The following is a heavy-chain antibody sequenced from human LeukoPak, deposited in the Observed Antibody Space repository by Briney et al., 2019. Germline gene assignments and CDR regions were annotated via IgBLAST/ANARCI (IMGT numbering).Heavy chain of an antibody. J-gene: IGHJ4*02. CDR3: ARDALGYSTSWLYY. CDR1: GFPFSTYA. Sequence: GGSLRLSCVVSGFPFSTYAFHWVRQAPGKGLEWVTLISHDGNNKFYADSVKGRFTISRDDSRSTLYLQMNSLTPEGTALYYCARDALGYSTSWLYYWGQGTLVTVSS. D-gene: IGHD2-8*01. V-gene: IGHV3-30-3*01. CDR2: ISHDGNNK.